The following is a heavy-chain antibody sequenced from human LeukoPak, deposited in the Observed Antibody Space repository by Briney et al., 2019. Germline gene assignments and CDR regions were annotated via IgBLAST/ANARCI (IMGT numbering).Heavy chain of an antibody. V-gene: IGHV3-7*01. CDR2: IKQDGSEK. D-gene: IGHD5-12*01. Sequence: GGSLRLSCAASGFTVSSNYMSWVRQAPGKGLEWVANIKQDGSEKYYVDSVEGRFTISRDNAKNSLYLQMNSLRAEDTAVYYCARDHGSGYDYFDYWGQGTPVTVSS. CDR3: ARDHGSGYDYFDY. J-gene: IGHJ4*02. CDR1: GFTVSSNY.